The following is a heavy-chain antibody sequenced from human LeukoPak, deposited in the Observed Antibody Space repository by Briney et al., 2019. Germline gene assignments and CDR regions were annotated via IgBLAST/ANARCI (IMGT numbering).Heavy chain of an antibody. Sequence: GGSLRLSCAASGFTFNYYAMSWVRQAPGKGLEWVSTISGSDDNTYYADSVKGRFTISRDISKNTLYLQMNSLRADDTAVYYCANDFDHWGQGTLVTVSS. CDR2: ISGSDDNT. V-gene: IGHV3-23*01. J-gene: IGHJ4*02. CDR3: ANDFDH. CDR1: GFTFNYYA.